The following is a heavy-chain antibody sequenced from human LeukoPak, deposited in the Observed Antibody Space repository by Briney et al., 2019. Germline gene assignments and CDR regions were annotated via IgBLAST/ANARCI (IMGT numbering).Heavy chain of an antibody. J-gene: IGHJ4*02. CDR1: GFTFSSYW. Sequence: GGSLRLSCAASGFTFSSYWMSWVRQAPGKGLEWVANIKQDGSEKYYVDSVKGRFTISRDNSKNTLYLQMNSLRAEDTAVYYCAKDLHYYDSSGYSRFDYWGQGTLVTVSS. CDR2: IKQDGSEK. D-gene: IGHD3-22*01. CDR3: AKDLHYYDSSGYSRFDY. V-gene: IGHV3-7*01.